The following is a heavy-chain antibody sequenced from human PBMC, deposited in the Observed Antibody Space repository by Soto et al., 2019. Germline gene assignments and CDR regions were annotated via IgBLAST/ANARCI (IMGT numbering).Heavy chain of an antibody. CDR2: IYSGGTT. V-gene: IGHV3-66*01. Sequence: EVQLVESRGGLVQPGGSLRLSCSVFGFTVTNNYVSWVRQAPGKGPEWVSVIYSGGTTEYADSVRGRFTVSRDTSKNTVYLQMKSLRAEDTAVYYCTRDSSYYGAGRGVLDYWGEGTLVTVSS. J-gene: IGHJ4*02. D-gene: IGHD3-10*01. CDR1: GFTVTNNY. CDR3: TRDSSYYGAGRGVLDY.